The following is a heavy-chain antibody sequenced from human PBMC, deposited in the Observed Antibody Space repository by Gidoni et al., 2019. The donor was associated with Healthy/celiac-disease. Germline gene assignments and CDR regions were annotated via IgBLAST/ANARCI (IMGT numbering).Heavy chain of an antibody. J-gene: IGHJ3*02. D-gene: IGHD6-13*01. CDR3: ASEIGSSWGAFDI. Sequence: VQLLESGGGLVQPGGSLRLSCSASGFTFSSYAMSWVRQAPGKGLEWVSAISGSGGRTYYADAVKGRFTISRDNSKNTLYLQMNSLRAEDTAVYYCASEIGSSWGAFDIWGQGTMVTVSS. CDR1: GFTFSSYA. CDR2: ISGSGGRT. V-gene: IGHV3-23*01.